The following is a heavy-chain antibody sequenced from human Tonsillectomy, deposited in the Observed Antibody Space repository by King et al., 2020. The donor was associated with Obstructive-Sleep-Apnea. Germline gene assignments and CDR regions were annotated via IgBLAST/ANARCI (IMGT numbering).Heavy chain of an antibody. CDR2: ISSNGGST. J-gene: IGHJ3*02. V-gene: IGHV3-64*01. D-gene: IGHD5-24*01. Sequence: VQLVESGGGLVQPGGSPRLSCAASGFTFSSYAMHWVRQAPGKGLEYVSAISSNGGSTYYANSVKGRFTISRDNSKNTLYLQMGSLRAEDMAVYYCARGGDGYNLDMGPHDAFDIWGQGTMVTVSS. CDR3: ARGGDGYNLDMGPHDAFDI. CDR1: GFTFSSYA.